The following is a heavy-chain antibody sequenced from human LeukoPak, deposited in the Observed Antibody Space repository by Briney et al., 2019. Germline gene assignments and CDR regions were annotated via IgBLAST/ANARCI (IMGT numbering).Heavy chain of an antibody. CDR2: FSGSGGST. CDR1: GFTFSNYA. Sequence: GGSLRLSCAASGFTFSNYAMSWVRQAPGKGLEWVSPFSGSGGSTYYADSVKGRFTISRDNSKNTLFLEMNSLRAEDSAVYYCAKEKYSGMSGSFDYWGQGTLVTVSS. CDR3: AKEKYSGMSGSFDY. V-gene: IGHV3-23*01. D-gene: IGHD2-21*01. J-gene: IGHJ4*02.